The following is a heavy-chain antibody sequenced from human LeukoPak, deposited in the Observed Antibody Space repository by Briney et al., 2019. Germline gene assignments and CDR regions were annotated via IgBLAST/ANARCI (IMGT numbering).Heavy chain of an antibody. CDR2: IYYSGST. Sequence: TSETLSLTCTVSGGSISSYYWSWIRQPPGKGLEWIGYIYYSGSTNYNPSLKSRVTISVDTSKNQFSLKLSSVTAADTAVYYCARAISSTSLSYYFDCWGQGTLVTVSS. CDR1: GGSISSYY. V-gene: IGHV4-59*01. D-gene: IGHD2-2*01. J-gene: IGHJ4*02. CDR3: ARAISSTSLSYYFDC.